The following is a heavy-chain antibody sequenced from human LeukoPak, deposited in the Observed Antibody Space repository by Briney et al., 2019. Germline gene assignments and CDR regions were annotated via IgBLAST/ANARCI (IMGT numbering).Heavy chain of an antibody. CDR3: ARQRHSYSSSSWAAGNYFDY. V-gene: IGHV1-69*13. CDR1: GCTFSSYA. Sequence: GASVKVSCKASGCTFSSYAISWVRQAPGQGLEWMGGIIPIFGTANYAQKFQGRVTITADESTSTAYMELSSLRSEDTAVYYCARQRHSYSSSSWAAGNYFDYWGQGTLVTVSS. J-gene: IGHJ4*02. CDR2: IIPIFGTA. D-gene: IGHD6-6*01.